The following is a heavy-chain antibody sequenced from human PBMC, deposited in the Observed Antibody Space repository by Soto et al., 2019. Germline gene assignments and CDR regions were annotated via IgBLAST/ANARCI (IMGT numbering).Heavy chain of an antibody. CDR1: GYTFTSYG. CDR2: ISAYNGNT. D-gene: IGHD6-19*01. V-gene: IGHV1-18*01. CDR3: ARARSGWYVGLYYSDY. J-gene: IGHJ4*02. Sequence: ASVKVSCKASGYTFTSYGISWVRQAPGQGLEWMGWISAYNGNTNYAQKLQGRVTMTTDTSTSTAYMELRSLRSDDTAVYYCARARSGWYVGLYYSDYWGQGTLVTVSS.